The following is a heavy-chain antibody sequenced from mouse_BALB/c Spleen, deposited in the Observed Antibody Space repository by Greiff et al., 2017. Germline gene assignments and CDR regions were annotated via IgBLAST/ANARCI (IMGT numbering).Heavy chain of an antibody. CDR2: ISSGGGST. V-gene: IGHV5-12-1*01. D-gene: IGHD1-1*01. Sequence: EVMLVESGGGLVKPGGSLKLSCAASGFAFSSYDMSWVRQTPEKRLEWVAYISSGGGSTYYPDTVKGRFTISRDNAKNTLYLQMRSLKSEDTAMYYCARVLRYAMDYWGQGTSVTVSS. CDR1: GFAFSSYD. J-gene: IGHJ4*01. CDR3: ARVLRYAMDY.